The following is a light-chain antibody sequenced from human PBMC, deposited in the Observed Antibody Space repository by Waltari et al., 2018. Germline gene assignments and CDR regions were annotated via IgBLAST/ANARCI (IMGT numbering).Light chain of an antibody. CDR3: HSRKGSDDQVV. CDR1: SLRTSY. Sequence: SSELTQGPDVSVALGQTVKITCQGDSLRTSYASWYQVKPRQAPVLVLFGKAKRPSGSPDRISGYSSGTTSSLTITGAQAEDGADYFCHSRKGSDDQVVFGGGTKLTVL. J-gene: IGLJ3*02. CDR2: GKA. V-gene: IGLV3-19*01.